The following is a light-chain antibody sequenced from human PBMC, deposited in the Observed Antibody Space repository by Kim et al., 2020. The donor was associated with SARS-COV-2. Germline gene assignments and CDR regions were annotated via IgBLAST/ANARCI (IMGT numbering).Light chain of an antibody. V-gene: IGLV4-69*01. CDR2: LNSDGSH. Sequence: VKLSCTLSSGHSSYDIAWHQQQPEKGPRYLMKLNSDGSHSKGDGIPDRFSGSSSGAERYLTISSLQSEDEADYYCQTWGTGIHWVFGGGTQLTVL. J-gene: IGLJ3*02. CDR1: SGHSSYD. CDR3: QTWGTGIHWV.